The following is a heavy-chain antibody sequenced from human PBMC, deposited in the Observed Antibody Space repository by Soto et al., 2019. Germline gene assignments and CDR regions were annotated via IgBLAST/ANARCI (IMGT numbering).Heavy chain of an antibody. CDR1: NFSIISGYY. V-gene: IGHV4-38-2*01. D-gene: IGHD1-26*01. Sequence: SETLSLTFVVSNFSIISGYYWGWIRQSPGKGLEWIASIYRSGTTSYNPSLKSRVTISVDPSKNQFSLMLTAVTAADTAVYYCARTHSGSYYSVFNYWGRGSLVTVSS. J-gene: IGHJ4*02. CDR2: IYRSGTT. CDR3: ARTHSGSYYSVFNY.